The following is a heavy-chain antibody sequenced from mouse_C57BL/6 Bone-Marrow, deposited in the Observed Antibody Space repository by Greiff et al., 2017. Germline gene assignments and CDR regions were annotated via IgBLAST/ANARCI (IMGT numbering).Heavy chain of an antibody. Sequence: EVQLQQSVAELVRPGASVKLSCTASGFNITNSYMHWVKQRPEQGLEWIGWIDPANGNTKYTPKFKGKATITADTSSNTAYLQLSSLTSEDSAVYYGARYHYSNCSCFDYWGQGTTLTVSS. D-gene: IGHD2-5*01. CDR3: ARYHYSNCSCFDY. J-gene: IGHJ2*01. CDR1: GFNITNSY. CDR2: IDPANGNT. V-gene: IGHV14-3*01.